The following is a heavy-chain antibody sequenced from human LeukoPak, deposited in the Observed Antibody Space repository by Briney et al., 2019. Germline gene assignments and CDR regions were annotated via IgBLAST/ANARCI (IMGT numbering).Heavy chain of an antibody. J-gene: IGHJ4*02. CDR1: GGSISSSNW. CDR2: IYHSGST. V-gene: IGHV4-4*02. CDR3: ARRDSSGYYFKDMDC. Sequence: PSETLSLTCAVSGGSISSSNWWSWVRQPPGKGLEWIGEIYHSGSTNYNPSLKSRVTISVDKSKNQFSLKLSSVTAADTAVYYCARRDSSGYYFKDMDCWGQGTLVTVSS. D-gene: IGHD3-22*01.